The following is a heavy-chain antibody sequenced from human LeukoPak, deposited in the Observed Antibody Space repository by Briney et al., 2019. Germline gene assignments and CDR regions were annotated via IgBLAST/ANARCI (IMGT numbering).Heavy chain of an antibody. Sequence: GGSLLLSCAASGFTFSSYAMSGGRRAPGKGREWVSAISGSGGSTYYADSVKGRFTISRDNSKNTLYLQMNSLRAEDTAVYYCAKDKGYCSSTSCYTIFDYWGQGTLVTVSS. CDR2: ISGSGGST. D-gene: IGHD2-2*02. V-gene: IGHV3-23*01. CDR3: AKDKGYCSSTSCYTIFDY. J-gene: IGHJ4*02. CDR1: GFTFSSYA.